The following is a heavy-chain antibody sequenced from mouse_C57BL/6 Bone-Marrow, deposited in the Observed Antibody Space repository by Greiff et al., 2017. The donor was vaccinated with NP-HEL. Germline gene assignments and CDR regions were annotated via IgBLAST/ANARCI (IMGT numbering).Heavy chain of an antibody. J-gene: IGHJ2*01. CDR3: ARRDYDYGLDY. V-gene: IGHV1-69*01. D-gene: IGHD2-4*01. Sequence: QVQLQQPGAELVMPGASVKLSCKASGYTFTSYWMHWVKQRPGQGLEWIGEIDPSDSYTNYNQKFKGKSTLTVDKSSSTAYMQLSSLTSEDSAVYYYARRDYDYGLDYWGQGTTLTVSS. CDR2: IDPSDSYT. CDR1: GYTFTSYW.